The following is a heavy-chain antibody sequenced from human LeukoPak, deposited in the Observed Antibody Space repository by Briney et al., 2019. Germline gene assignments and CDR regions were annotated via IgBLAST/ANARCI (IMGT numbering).Heavy chain of an antibody. J-gene: IGHJ3*02. Sequence: PSETLSLTCSVSGGSISSDYWSWIRQPPGKGLEWIGYIYYSGSANYNPSLKSRITISIDTSTKQFSLKLTSVTAADTAVYYCARRQPAYCHGDCYNDAFDIWGQGTMVTVSS. V-gene: IGHV4-59*08. CDR2: IYYSGSA. D-gene: IGHD2-21*02. CDR3: ARRQPAYCHGDCYNDAFDI. CDR1: GGSISSDY.